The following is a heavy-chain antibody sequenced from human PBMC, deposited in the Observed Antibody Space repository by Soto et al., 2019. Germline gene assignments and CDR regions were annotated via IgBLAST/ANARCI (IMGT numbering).Heavy chain of an antibody. CDR1: GFTFSDYY. D-gene: IGHD6-19*01. CDR3: ARGSSVQWLTVYYYYYGMDV. Sequence: PGGSLRLSCAASGFTFSDYYMSWIRQAPGKGLEWVSYISSSGSTIYYADSVKGRFTISRDNAKNSLYLQMNSLRAEDTAVYYCARGSSVQWLTVYYYYYGMDVWGQGTTVTVSS. CDR2: ISSSGSTI. J-gene: IGHJ6*02. V-gene: IGHV3-11*01.